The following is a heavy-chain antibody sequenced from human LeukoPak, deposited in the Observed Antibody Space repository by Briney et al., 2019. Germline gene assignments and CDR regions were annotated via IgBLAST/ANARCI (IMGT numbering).Heavy chain of an antibody. D-gene: IGHD2-15*01. V-gene: IGHV3-53*01. Sequence: PGGSLRLSCAASGLTVSSSYMSWVRQAPGKGLEWVSIIYNDGSTYYADSMKGRFTISRDNSKNTLYLQVNSLRAEDTAVYYCAQDPGYCSGGSCYYFDYWGQGTLVTVSS. CDR1: GLTVSSSY. J-gene: IGHJ4*02. CDR3: AQDPGYCSGGSCYYFDY. CDR2: IYNDGST.